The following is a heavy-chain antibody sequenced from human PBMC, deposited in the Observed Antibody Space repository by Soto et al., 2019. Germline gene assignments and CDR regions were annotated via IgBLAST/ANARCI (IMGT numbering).Heavy chain of an antibody. Sequence: PGWSLRLSCASSVFTFISYDMHWVRQATGKGLEWVSAIGTAGDTYYPGSVKGRFTISRENAKNSLYLQMNSPRAGDTAVYYCARSRAYGSGSYYYYYYGMDVWGQGTTVTVSS. V-gene: IGHV3-13*01. D-gene: IGHD3-10*01. CDR3: ARSRAYGSGSYYYYYYGMDV. CDR2: IGTAGDT. CDR1: VFTFISYD. J-gene: IGHJ6*02.